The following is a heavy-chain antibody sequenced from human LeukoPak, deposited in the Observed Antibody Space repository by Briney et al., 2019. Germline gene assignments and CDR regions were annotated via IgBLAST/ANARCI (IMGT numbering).Heavy chain of an antibody. CDR1: GYTLTELS. CDR2: FDPEDGET. V-gene: IGHV1-24*01. CDR3: ATYVYYDFWSGRPTRTNWFDP. J-gene: IGHJ5*02. D-gene: IGHD3-3*01. Sequence: ASVKVSCKVSGYTLTELSMHWVRQAPGKGLEWMGGFDPEDGETIYAQKFQGRVTMTEDTSTDTAYMEVSSLRSEDTAVYYCATYVYYDFWSGRPTRTNWFDPWGQGTLVTVSS.